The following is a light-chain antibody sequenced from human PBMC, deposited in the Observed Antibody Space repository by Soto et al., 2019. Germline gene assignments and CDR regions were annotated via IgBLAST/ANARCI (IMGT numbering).Light chain of an antibody. J-gene: IGKJ2*01. CDR1: QSVSSN. CDR3: QQYNNCTPYT. Sequence: EIVMTQSPATLSVSPGERATLSCRASQSVSSNLAWYQQKPGQAPRLLIYGASTRATGIPARFSGSGSGTEFTLTISSLHSEDFAVYYCQQYNNCTPYTVGQGTKLEIK. CDR2: GAS. V-gene: IGKV3D-15*01.